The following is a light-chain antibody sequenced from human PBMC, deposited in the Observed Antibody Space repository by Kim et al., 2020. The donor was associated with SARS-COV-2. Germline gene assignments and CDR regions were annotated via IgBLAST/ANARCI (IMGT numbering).Light chain of an antibody. CDR3: TSYTNSGAFVL. Sequence: QYALTQPASVSGSPGQSITVSCTGTSSDIGAYNYVSWYQQHPGKAPKLMIYDVTYRPSGVSNRFSGSKSGNTASLTISGLQTDDEADYYCTSYTNSGAFVLFGGGTQLTVL. V-gene: IGLV2-14*03. CDR2: DVT. J-gene: IGLJ7*01. CDR1: SSDIGAYNY.